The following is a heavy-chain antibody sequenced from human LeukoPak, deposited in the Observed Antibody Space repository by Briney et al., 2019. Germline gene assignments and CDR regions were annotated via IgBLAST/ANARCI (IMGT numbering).Heavy chain of an antibody. CDR3: AKEQRITMIVVAEFDY. D-gene: IGHD3-22*01. J-gene: IGHJ4*02. Sequence: GGSLRLSCAASGFTFSSYSMNWVRQAPGKGLEWVSYISSSSSTIYYADSVKGRFTISRDNSKNTLYLQMNSLRAEDTAVYYCAKEQRITMIVVAEFDYWGQGTLVTVSS. CDR2: ISSSSSTI. CDR1: GFTFSSYS. V-gene: IGHV3-48*01.